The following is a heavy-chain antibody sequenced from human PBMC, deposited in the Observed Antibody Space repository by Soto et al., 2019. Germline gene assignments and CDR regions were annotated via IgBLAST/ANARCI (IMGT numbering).Heavy chain of an antibody. J-gene: IGHJ4*02. CDR2: IFNSGTT. CDR3: ALALGPTTGLDY. V-gene: IGHV4-31*01. CDR1: GASTVSHYH. D-gene: IGHD1-26*01. Sequence: QVQLQESGPGLVKPSQTLSLTCSVSGASTVSHYHWTWIRQPPGKGLEWMGYIFNSGTTFYNPSLTSLLSISIDTSGNHFSLDLRSVTAADTAVYYSALALGPTTGLDYWGQGTLVTVSS.